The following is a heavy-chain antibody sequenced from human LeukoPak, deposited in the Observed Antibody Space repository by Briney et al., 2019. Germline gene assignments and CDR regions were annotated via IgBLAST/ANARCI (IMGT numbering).Heavy chain of an antibody. Sequence: GGSLRLSCAASGFIVSSNYMSWVRQAPGKGLECVSLMYSGGGTYYGDSVKGRFTISRDNSKNTLYLQMNSLRGEDTAVYYCAREAVTYGSGADPLDYWGQGTLVTVSS. D-gene: IGHD3-10*01. J-gene: IGHJ4*02. CDR2: MYSGGGT. CDR1: GFIVSSNY. V-gene: IGHV3-53*01. CDR3: AREAVTYGSGADPLDY.